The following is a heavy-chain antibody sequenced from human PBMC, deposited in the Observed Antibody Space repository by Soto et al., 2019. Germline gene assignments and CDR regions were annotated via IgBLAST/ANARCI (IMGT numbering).Heavy chain of an antibody. D-gene: IGHD2-8*01. CDR3: ARVQIHRGTNGVCCPLDY. V-gene: IGHV1-69*13. Sequence: SVKVSCKASGGTFSSYAISRVRQAPGQGLEWMGGIIPIFGTANYAQKFQGRVTITADESTSTAYMELSSLRSEDTAVYYCARVQIHRGTNGVCCPLDYWGRGTLVTVSS. CDR2: IIPIFGTA. CDR1: GGTFSSYA. J-gene: IGHJ4*02.